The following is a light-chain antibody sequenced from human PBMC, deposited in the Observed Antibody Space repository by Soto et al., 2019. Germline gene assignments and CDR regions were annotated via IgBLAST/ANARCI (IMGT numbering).Light chain of an antibody. Sequence: QSALTQPASVSGSPGQSITISCTGTSSDVGGHNYVSWYQQHPGKAPKLMIYDVSNRPSGVSNRFSGSKSDNTASLTISGLKAEDEANYYCSSYTSSNTLVFGGGTKRTVL. V-gene: IGLV2-14*03. CDR3: SSYTSSNTLV. CDR1: SSDVGGHNY. J-gene: IGLJ2*01. CDR2: DVS.